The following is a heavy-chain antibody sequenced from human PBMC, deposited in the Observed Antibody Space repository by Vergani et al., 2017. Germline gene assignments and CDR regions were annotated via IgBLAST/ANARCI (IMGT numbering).Heavy chain of an antibody. CDR2: ITPFNGNT. V-gene: IGHV1-45*02. D-gene: IGHD2-2*01. Sequence: QMQLVQSGAEVKKTGSSVKVSCKASGYTFTYRYLHWVRQAPGQALEWMGWITPFNGNTNYAQKFQDRVTITRDRSMSTAYMELSSLRSEDTAMYYCALAESSTSCINXVCITPETGSWFDPLGQGTLVTVSS. J-gene: IGHJ5*02. CDR1: GYTFTYRY. CDR3: ALAESSTSCINXVCITPETGSWFDP.